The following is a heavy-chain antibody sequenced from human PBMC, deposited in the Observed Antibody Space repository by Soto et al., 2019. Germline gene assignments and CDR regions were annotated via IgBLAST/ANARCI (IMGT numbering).Heavy chain of an antibody. J-gene: IGHJ4*02. D-gene: IGHD3-9*01. CDR2: IYYSGIT. Sequence: SETLSLTCTVSGGSISSSSDYWGWIRQPPGKGLEWIGSIYYSGITYYNPSLKSRVTISVDTSKTQFSLNLSSVTAADTAVYYCARHRGYYDILTGYYTELNFDYWGQGTLVTVSS. V-gene: IGHV4-39*01. CDR1: GGSISSSSDY. CDR3: ARHRGYYDILTGYYTELNFDY.